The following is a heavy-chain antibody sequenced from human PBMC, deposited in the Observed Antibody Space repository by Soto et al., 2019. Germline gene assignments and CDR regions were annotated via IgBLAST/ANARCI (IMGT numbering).Heavy chain of an antibody. V-gene: IGHV3-7*01. Sequence: EVQLVESGGGLVQPGGSLRLSCAASGFTFSSYWMSWVRQAPGKGLEWVANIKQDGSEKYYMDSVKGRFTISRDNAKNSLYLQMNSLRAEDTAVYYCARDPNIVATMGSIYYYYGMDVWGQGTTVTVSS. CDR2: IKQDGSEK. CDR1: GFTFSSYW. J-gene: IGHJ6*02. D-gene: IGHD5-12*01. CDR3: ARDPNIVATMGSIYYYYGMDV.